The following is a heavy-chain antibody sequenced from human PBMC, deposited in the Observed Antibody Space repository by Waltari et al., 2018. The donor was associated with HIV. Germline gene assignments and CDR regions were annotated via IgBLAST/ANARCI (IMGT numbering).Heavy chain of an antibody. Sequence: QVHLQQWGAGLLKPSETLSLTCGVYGGSFSGYYWSWIRQPPGKGLEWLGESNYVGTTNYNPSLKSRVTVLLDTSKTQFSLQLSSVTAADTAVYYCARRMDNWGLQAFDIWGQGTMVTVSS. CDR2: SNYVGTT. J-gene: IGHJ3*02. V-gene: IGHV4-34*02. CDR1: GGSFSGYY. D-gene: IGHD7-27*01. CDR3: ARRMDNWGLQAFDI.